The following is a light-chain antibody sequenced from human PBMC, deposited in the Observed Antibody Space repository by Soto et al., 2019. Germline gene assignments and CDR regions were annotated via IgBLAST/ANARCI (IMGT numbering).Light chain of an antibody. CDR2: AAS. CDR1: QSVGRNY. J-gene: IGKJ1*01. CDR3: QQYGTSPWA. Sequence: EIVLTQFPGTLSLSPGERATLSCRASQSVGRNYVAWYQQKPGQAPRVIIYAASNRASGIPDRFSGSGSGSAFTLTSSRLEPEDLAVYYCQQYGTSPWAFGQGTKVEIK. V-gene: IGKV3-20*01.